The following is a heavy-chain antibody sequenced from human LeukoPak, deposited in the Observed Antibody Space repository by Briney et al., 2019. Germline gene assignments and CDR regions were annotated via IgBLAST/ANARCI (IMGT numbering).Heavy chain of an antibody. V-gene: IGHV3-20*01. Sequence: PGGSLRLSCAASGFTFDDYGMSWVRQAPGKGLEWVSGINWNGDSTGYADSVKGRFTISRDNAKNSLYLQMNSLRAEDTALYHCARDLYYYDSSGSDAFDIWGQGTMVTVSS. CDR3: ARDLYYYDSSGSDAFDI. J-gene: IGHJ3*02. CDR2: INWNGDST. CDR1: GFTFDDYG. D-gene: IGHD3-22*01.